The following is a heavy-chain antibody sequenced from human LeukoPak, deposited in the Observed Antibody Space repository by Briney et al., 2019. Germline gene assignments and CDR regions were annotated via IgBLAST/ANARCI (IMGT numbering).Heavy chain of an antibody. CDR2: IYPGDSDT. D-gene: IGHD6-19*01. CDR3: ARGLGVDGTLAAMDV. J-gene: IGHJ6*02. V-gene: IGHV5-51*01. CDR1: GCSFNSQW. Sequence: KIGESLKISCKSSGCSFNSQWIGWVRQLPGKGLEWMGIIYPGDSDTRYSPSFEGQVTMSADKSISTAYLQWSSLKASDTAMYYCARGLGVDGTLAAMDVWGQGTTVTVSS.